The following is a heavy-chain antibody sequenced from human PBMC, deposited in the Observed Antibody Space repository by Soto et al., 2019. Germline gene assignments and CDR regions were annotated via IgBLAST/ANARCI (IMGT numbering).Heavy chain of an antibody. J-gene: IGHJ4*02. Sequence: QVQLVESGGGVVQPGRSLRLSCAASGFTFSSYGMHWVRQAPGKGLEWVAVISYDGSNKYYADSVTGRFTIPRDNSKNTLYLPMISLSADDTAVYYWAKDTTWFVELFEYPVDYCGQRSLVTVSS. V-gene: IGHV3-30*18. CDR3: AKDTTWFVELFEYPVDY. CDR2: ISYDGSNK. CDR1: GFTFSSYG. D-gene: IGHD3-10*01.